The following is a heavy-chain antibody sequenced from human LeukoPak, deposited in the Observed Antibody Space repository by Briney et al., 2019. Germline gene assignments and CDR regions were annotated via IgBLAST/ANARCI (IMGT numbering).Heavy chain of an antibody. J-gene: IGHJ6*03. CDR1: GGSISSYY. V-gene: IGHV4-59*01. D-gene: IGHD2-15*01. Sequence: PSETLPLTCTVSGGSISSYYWSWIRQPPGKGLEWIGYIYYSGSTNYNPSLKSRVTISVDTSKNQFSLKLSSVTAADTAVYYCARGPYCSGGSCYFSIYYYYNMDDWGKGRTVAVFS. CDR2: IYYSGST. CDR3: ARGPYCSGGSCYFSIYYYYNMDD.